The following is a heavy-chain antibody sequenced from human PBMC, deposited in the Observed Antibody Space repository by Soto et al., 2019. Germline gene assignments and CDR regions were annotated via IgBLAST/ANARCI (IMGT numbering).Heavy chain of an antibody. D-gene: IGHD1-26*01. J-gene: IGHJ4*02. V-gene: IGHV4-30-2*01. CDR3: ARGGWELPGDNYFDY. CDR2: IYHSGST. Sequence: QLQLQESGSGLVKPSQTLSLTCAVSGGSISSGGHSWSWIRQPPGKGLEWIGYIYHSGSTYYNPSLKSRVTISVDRSKNQSSLKLSSVTAADTAVYYCARGGWELPGDNYFDYWGQGTLVTVSS. CDR1: GGSISSGGHS.